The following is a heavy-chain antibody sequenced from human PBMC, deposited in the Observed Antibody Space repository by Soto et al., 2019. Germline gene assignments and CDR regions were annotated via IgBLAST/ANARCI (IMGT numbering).Heavy chain of an antibody. CDR1: GGSISSGDYY. D-gene: IGHD3-9*01. V-gene: IGHV4-30-4*01. CDR2: IYYSGST. CDR3: AREVGDILTGYYLGV. Sequence: SEILSLTCTVSGGSISSGDYYWSWIRQPPGKGLEWIGYIYYSGSTYYNPSLKSRVTISVDTSKNQFSLKLSSVTAADTAVYYCAREVGDILTGYYLGVWGQGTTVTVSS. J-gene: IGHJ6*02.